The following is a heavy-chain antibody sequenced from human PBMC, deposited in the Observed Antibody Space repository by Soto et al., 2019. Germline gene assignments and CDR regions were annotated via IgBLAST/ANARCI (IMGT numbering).Heavy chain of an antibody. CDR1: GGSISSYY. Sequence: SETLSLTCTVSGGSISSYYWSWIRQPPGKGLEWIGYIYYSGSTNYNPSLKSRVTISVDTSKNQFSLKLSSVTAADTAVYYCAKDLGIAEEGGTAGMDVWGQGTTVTVSS. V-gene: IGHV4-59*01. CDR2: IYYSGST. D-gene: IGHD6-13*01. CDR3: AKDLGIAEEGGTAGMDV. J-gene: IGHJ6*02.